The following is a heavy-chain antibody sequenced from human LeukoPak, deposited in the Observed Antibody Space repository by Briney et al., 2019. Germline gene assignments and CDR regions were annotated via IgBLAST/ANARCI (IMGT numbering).Heavy chain of an antibody. CDR1: GFTFSSYA. V-gene: IGHV3-23*01. J-gene: IGHJ3*02. CDR3: AKEVGDSSSWSDAFDI. Sequence: EPGGSLRLSCAASGFTFSSYAMSWVRQAPGKGLEWVSAISGSGGSTYYADSVKGRFTISRDNSKNTLYLQMNRLRAEDTAVYYCAKEVGDSSSWSDAFDIWGQGTMVTVSS. D-gene: IGHD6-13*01. CDR2: ISGSGGST.